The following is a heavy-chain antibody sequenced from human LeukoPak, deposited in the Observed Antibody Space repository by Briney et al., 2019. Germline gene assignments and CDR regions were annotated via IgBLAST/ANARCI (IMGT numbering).Heavy chain of an antibody. CDR2: IFTENTDT. D-gene: IGHD2-2*01. J-gene: IGHJ5*02. CDR1: GDDFFTSS. V-gene: IGHV5-51*01. Sequence: GESLKISCQVSGDDFFTSSIGSGRQVPGKNLDWMGVIFTENTDTRYTPSSPGHVTFSADRSTNSSYLHWDSLRASDNAIYFCARHALPRYASSQPFGAWGQGTLVTVSS. CDR3: ARHALPRYASSQPFGA.